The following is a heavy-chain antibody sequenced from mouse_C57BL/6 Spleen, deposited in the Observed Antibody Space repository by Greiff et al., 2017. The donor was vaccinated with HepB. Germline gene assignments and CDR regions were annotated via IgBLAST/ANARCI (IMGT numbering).Heavy chain of an antibody. Sequence: QVQLQQSGAELARPGASVKLSCTASGYTFTSYGISWVKQRTGQGLEWIGEIYPRSGNTYYNEKFKGKATLTADKSSSTAYMELRSLTSEDSAVYVCARDSIDYGTYDSAIDYWGQGTSVTVSS. CDR3: ARDSIDYGTYDSAIDY. CDR1: GYTFTSYG. CDR2: IYPRSGNT. D-gene: IGHD2-1*01. V-gene: IGHV1-81*01. J-gene: IGHJ4*01.